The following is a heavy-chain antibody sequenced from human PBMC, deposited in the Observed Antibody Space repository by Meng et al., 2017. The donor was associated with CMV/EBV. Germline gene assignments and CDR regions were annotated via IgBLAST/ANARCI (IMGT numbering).Heavy chain of an antibody. CDR1: GGSICSYA. CDR3: ARDSCGWYPHFDY. CDR2: IYTSGSN. D-gene: IGHD6-19*01. J-gene: IGHJ4*02. Sequence: VPPPQPSPGQLMPSEPLPLPCPVPGGSICSYAWRWIRQPAGKGLEWIMRIYTSGSNNYNPSLKSRVTMSVDTSKNQFSLKLSYVTAADTAVYYCARDSCGWYPHFDYWGQGTLVTVSS. V-gene: IGHV4-4*07.